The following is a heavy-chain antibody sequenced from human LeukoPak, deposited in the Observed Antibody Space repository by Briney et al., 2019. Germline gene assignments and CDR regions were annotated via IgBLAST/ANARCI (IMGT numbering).Heavy chain of an antibody. CDR1: GGSISSGSYY. CDR3: AREPWEMYGSGSYYNGDAFDI. D-gene: IGHD3-10*01. V-gene: IGHV4-61*02. J-gene: IGHJ3*02. Sequence: PSETLSLTCTVSGGSISSGSYYWSWIRQPAGKGLEWIGRIYTSGSTNYNPSLKSRVTISVDTSKNQFSLKLSSVTAADTAVYYCAREPWEMYGSGSYYNGDAFDIWGQGTMVTVSS. CDR2: IYTSGST.